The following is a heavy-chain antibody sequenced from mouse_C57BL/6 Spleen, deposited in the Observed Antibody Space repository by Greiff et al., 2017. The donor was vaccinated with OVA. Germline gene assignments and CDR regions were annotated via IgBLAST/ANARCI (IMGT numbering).Heavy chain of an antibody. CDR2: IYPGDGDT. V-gene: IGHV1-82*01. CDR1: GYAFSSSW. Sequence: VQGVESGPELVKPGASVKISCKASGYAFSSSWMNWVKQRPGKGLEWIGRIYPGDGDTNYNGKFKGKATLTADKSSSTAYMQLSSLTSEDSAVYFCARRGYDYEDYWGQGTTLTVSS. J-gene: IGHJ2*01. CDR3: ARRGYDYEDY. D-gene: IGHD2-4*01.